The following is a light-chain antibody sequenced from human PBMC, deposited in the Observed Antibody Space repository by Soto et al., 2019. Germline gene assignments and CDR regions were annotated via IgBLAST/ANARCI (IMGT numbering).Light chain of an antibody. J-gene: IGKJ1*01. CDR2: SAS. Sequence: ENVLTQSPGTLSLSPGERVTLSCRASQSVASSYLAWYQQKPGQAPRLLIYSASSRATGIPDRFSGSGSGTDFTLTISRLEPEDFAVYYCQQYGSSPWTVGRGTKVEIK. V-gene: IGKV3-20*01. CDR3: QQYGSSPWT. CDR1: QSVASSY.